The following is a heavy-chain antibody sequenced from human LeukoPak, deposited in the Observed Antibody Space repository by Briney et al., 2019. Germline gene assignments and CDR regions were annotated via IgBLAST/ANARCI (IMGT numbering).Heavy chain of an antibody. CDR1: GGSFSGYY. CDR3: ARDMARGNLDY. V-gene: IGHV4-34*01. CDR2: INHSGST. Sequence: PSETLSLTCAVYGGSFSGYYWSWIRQPPEKGPEWIGEINHSGSTNYNPSLKSRVTISVDTSKNQFSLKLSSVTAADTAVYYCARDMARGNLDYWGQGTLVTVSS. D-gene: IGHD4-23*01. J-gene: IGHJ4*02.